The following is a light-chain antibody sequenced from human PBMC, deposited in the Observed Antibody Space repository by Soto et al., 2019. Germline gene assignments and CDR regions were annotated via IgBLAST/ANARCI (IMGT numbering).Light chain of an antibody. CDR2: QDS. CDR3: QAWDSSTVV. Sequence: SYELTQPPSVSVSPGQTASITCSGDKLGDKYACWYQQKPGQSPVLVIYQDSKRPSGIPERFSGSNSGNTATLTIRGTQAMDEADYYCQAWDSSTVVFGGGTKLTFL. J-gene: IGLJ2*01. CDR1: KLGDKY. V-gene: IGLV3-1*01.